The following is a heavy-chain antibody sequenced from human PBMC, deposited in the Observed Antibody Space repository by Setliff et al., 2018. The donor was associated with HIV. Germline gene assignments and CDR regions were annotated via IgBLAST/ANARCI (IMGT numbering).Heavy chain of an antibody. J-gene: IGHJ5*02. CDR1: GYSFTSYL. Sequence: GESLKISCKGFGYSFTSYLIAGVRQTPGKGLEWMGNIHPRDSDTRYSPSFQGQVTLSVDKSISTAYLQWSSLKASDTAMYYCVRHVSSSAVFDPWGQGTLVTVSS. D-gene: IGHD3-10*01. CDR2: IHPRDSDT. V-gene: IGHV5-51*01. CDR3: VRHVSSSAVFDP.